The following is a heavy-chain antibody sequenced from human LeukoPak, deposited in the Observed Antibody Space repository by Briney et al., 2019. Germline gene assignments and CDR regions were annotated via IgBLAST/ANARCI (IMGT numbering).Heavy chain of an antibody. Sequence: ASVKVSCKASGYTFTAYYMHWVRQAPGQGLEWMGWLNPISGGTNYAQKFQGRVTMTRDTAIGSGYMELSSLRSDDTALYYCARHNGSRNAFDIWGQGTMVTVS. J-gene: IGHJ3*02. CDR3: ARHNGSRNAFDI. V-gene: IGHV1-2*02. D-gene: IGHD1-26*01. CDR2: LNPISGGT. CDR1: GYTFTAYY.